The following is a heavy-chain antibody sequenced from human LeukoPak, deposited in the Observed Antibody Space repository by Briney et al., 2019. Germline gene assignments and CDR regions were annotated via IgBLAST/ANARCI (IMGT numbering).Heavy chain of an antibody. D-gene: IGHD6-13*01. V-gene: IGHV3-64D*09. CDR3: VKDPCSNNWYYFDS. CDR2: ISSNGGNT. J-gene: IGHJ4*02. CDR1: GFTFSSHA. Sequence: GGSLRLSCSASGFTFSSHAMHWVRQAPGEGLEYVSAISSNGGNTYYTDSVRGRFTISRDNSKNTLYLQMSRLRAEDTAVYYCVKDPCSNNWYYFDSWGQGTLVTVSS.